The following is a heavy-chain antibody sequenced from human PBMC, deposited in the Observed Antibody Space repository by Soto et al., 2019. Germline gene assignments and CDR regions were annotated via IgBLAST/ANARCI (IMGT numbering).Heavy chain of an antibody. CDR3: ARHTTTISNSDH. Sequence: QLQLQESGPGLVKPSETLSLTCTVSGGSISSSSYYWGWIRQPPGKGLEWIGSIYYSGSTYYNPSLKRRVXVXVXXSSVQFALKLRSVTAADTAVYYCARHTTTISNSDHRGQGTLVTVSS. CDR1: GGSISSSSYY. V-gene: IGHV4-39*01. CDR2: IYYSGST. D-gene: IGHD3-3*01. J-gene: IGHJ4*02.